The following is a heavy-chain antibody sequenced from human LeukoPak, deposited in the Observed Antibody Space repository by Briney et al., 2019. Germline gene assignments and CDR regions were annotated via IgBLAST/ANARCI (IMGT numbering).Heavy chain of an antibody. Sequence: TETLSLTCTVSGGSISSSSYYWGWIRQPPGKGLEWIGTIYYSGTTYYNPSLKSRVAISADTSKNHFSLKLSSVTAADTAVYYCARPGHSYYYMDVWGKGTTVTVSS. CDR2: IYYSGTT. D-gene: IGHD1-1*01. CDR1: GGSISSSSYY. V-gene: IGHV4-39*02. J-gene: IGHJ6*03. CDR3: ARPGHSYYYMDV.